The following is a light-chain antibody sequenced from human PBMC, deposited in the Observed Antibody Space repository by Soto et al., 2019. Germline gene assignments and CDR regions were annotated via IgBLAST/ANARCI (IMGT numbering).Light chain of an antibody. J-gene: IGKJ5*01. CDR3: QQRSNWPPIT. Sequence: IVVTQSPGTLSLSPGERATLSCRASQSVSSYLAWYQQKPGQAPRLLIYDASNRATGVPARFSGSGSGTDFTLTISSLEPEDFAVYYCQQRSNWPPITFGQGTRLEIK. CDR2: DAS. CDR1: QSVSSY. V-gene: IGKV3-11*01.